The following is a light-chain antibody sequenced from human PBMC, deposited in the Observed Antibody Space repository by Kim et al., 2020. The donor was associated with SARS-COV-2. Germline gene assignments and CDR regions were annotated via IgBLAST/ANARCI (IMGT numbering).Light chain of an antibody. V-gene: IGKV3-15*01. J-gene: IGKJ1*01. CDR2: DAS. Sequence: SPVDGVTLSCRASQSVDRDVAWYQRKPGQPPRLLIYDASTRATGVADRFRGSGSGTEFTLTISSLQSEDLAVYYCQHYHKWPPWTFGRGTKVDIK. CDR3: QHYHKWPPWT. CDR1: QSVDRD.